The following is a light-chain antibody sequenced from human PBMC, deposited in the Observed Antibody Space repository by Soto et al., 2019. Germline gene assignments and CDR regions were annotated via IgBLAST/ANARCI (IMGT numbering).Light chain of an antibody. V-gene: IGLV2-14*01. CDR3: SSYASTSTAV. J-gene: IGLJ1*01. Sequence: QTVLTQPASVSGSPGPSLTISCTGTSSDVGAYNYVSWYQQHPGKAPKLMIYEVNSRPSGVSNRFSGSKSGITASLTISGLQAEDEADYYCSSYASTSTAVFGTGTKVTVL. CDR1: SSDVGAYNY. CDR2: EVN.